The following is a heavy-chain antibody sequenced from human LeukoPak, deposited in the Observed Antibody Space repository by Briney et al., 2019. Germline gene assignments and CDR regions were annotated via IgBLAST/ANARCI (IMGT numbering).Heavy chain of an antibody. CDR1: GYSISSGYY. D-gene: IGHD6-19*01. J-gene: IGHJ4*02. V-gene: IGHV4-38-2*02. Sequence: PSETLSLTCAVSGYSISSGYYWGWIRQPPGKGLEWIGSIYHSGSTYYNPSPKSRVTISVDTSKNQFSLKLSSVTAADTAVYYCARDSWYSSGWYGQPNPAYWGQGTLVTVSS. CDR3: ARDSWYSSGWYGQPNPAY. CDR2: IYHSGST.